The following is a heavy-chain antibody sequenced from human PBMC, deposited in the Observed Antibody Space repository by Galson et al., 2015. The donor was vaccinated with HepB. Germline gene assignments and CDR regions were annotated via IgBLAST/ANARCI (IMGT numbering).Heavy chain of an antibody. D-gene: IGHD5-12*01. CDR2: SYYRSKWYN. CDR3: TRVRHLARGMDV. V-gene: IGHV6-1*01. J-gene: IGHJ6*02. Sequence: CAISGDSVSSNTVAWSWIRQSPSRGLEWLGRSYYRSKWYNDYAVSVQSRITINPDTSRNQFSLQLNSVTPEDTGVYYCTRVRHLARGMDVWGQGTTVTVS. CDR1: GDSVSSNTVA.